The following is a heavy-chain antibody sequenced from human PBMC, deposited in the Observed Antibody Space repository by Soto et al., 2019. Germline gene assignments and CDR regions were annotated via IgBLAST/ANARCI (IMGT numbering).Heavy chain of an antibody. CDR2: ISGSGGGT. CDR3: ARDRGSGTTPVDYFDY. CDR1: GFTFSRYA. Sequence: DVQLLESGGVLVQPGGSLRLSCAASGFTFSRYAMYWVRQAPGKGLEWVSAISGSGGGTYYADSVKGRFTISRDNSKNTLYLQMNSLRAEDKAVYYCARDRGSGTTPVDYFDYWGQGTLVTVSS. V-gene: IGHV3-23*01. D-gene: IGHD1-1*01. J-gene: IGHJ4*02.